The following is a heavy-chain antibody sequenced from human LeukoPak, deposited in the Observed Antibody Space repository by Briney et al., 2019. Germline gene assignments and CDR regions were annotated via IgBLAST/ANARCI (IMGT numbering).Heavy chain of an antibody. CDR3: ARDGRFPPEVLPRYFDY. Sequence: SETLSLTCAISGGSINSSNWWSWVRQPPGKGLEWIGEIYHSGRTNYNPSLKSRVTISVETSKNQFSLKLSSVTAADTAVYYCARDGRFPPEVLPRYFDYWGQGTPVTVSS. D-gene: IGHD1-26*01. CDR2: IYHSGRT. J-gene: IGHJ4*02. V-gene: IGHV4-4*02. CDR1: GGSINSSNW.